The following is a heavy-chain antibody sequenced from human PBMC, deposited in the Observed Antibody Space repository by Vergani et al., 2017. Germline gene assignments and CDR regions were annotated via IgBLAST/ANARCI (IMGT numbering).Heavy chain of an antibody. D-gene: IGHD6-13*01. J-gene: IGHJ4*02. CDR3: ARDPGQQPNNYFDY. V-gene: IGHV3-66*03. CDR2: IYSGGST. Sequence: EVQLVESGGGLIQPGGSLRLSCAASGFTVSSNYMSWVRQAPGKGLEWVSVIYSGGSTYYADSVKGRFTISRDNSKNTLYLQMNSLRAEDTAVYYCARDPGQQPNNYFDYWGQGTLVTVSS. CDR1: GFTVSSNY.